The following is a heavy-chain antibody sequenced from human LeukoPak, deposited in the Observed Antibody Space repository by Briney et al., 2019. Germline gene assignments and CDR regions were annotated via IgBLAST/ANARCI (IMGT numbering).Heavy chain of an antibody. CDR2: INPNSGGT. D-gene: IGHD4-17*01. V-gene: IGHV1-2*02. Sequence: ASVKVSCKASGYTFTGYYMHWVRQAPGQGLEWMGWINPNSGGTNYAQKLQGRVTMTTDTSTSTAYMELRSLRSDDTAVYYCARLGYGEPEYYYYYYMDVWGKGTTVTISS. J-gene: IGHJ6*03. CDR3: ARLGYGEPEYYYYYYMDV. CDR1: GYTFTGYY.